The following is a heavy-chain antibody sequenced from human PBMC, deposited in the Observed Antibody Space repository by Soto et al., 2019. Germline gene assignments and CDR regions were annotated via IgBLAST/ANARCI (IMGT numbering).Heavy chain of an antibody. CDR3: ARRDNYGSVNCVVYL. Sequence: LQLQGSGPGLVKPSWALSLTCTGSGSSMSSNTYYWRLIRQHPGKGLARVGIISYSGSTLYTPSLSSRSAMCEDVAKDRCSWRSRGVTSSDLGGYSCARRDNYGSVNCVVYLWGRGITVTASS. V-gene: IGHV4-39*01. J-gene: IGHJ6*02. CDR2: ISYSGST. D-gene: IGHD4-17*01. CDR1: GSSMSSNTYY.